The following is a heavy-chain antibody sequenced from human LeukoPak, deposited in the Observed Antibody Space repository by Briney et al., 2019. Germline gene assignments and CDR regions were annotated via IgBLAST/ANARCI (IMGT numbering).Heavy chain of an antibody. Sequence: ASVKVSCKASGYTFTNSYIHLVRQAPGQVLEWMGLINPDGGNTNYAQNFQGRVTLTRDTSTSTVYMELSSLRSEDTAIYYCARIRDGYNDAYDLWGQGTVVTVPS. CDR3: ARIRDGYNDAYDL. V-gene: IGHV1-46*01. CDR2: INPDGGNT. J-gene: IGHJ3*01. CDR1: GYTFTNSY. D-gene: IGHD5-24*01.